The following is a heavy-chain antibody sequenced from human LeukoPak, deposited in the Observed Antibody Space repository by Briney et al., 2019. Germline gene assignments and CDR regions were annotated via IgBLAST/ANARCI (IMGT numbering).Heavy chain of an antibody. V-gene: IGHV3-30*02. CDR3: AKDLLKLRPGFYYYYYMDV. J-gene: IGHJ6*03. CDR2: IRYDGSNK. CDR1: GFTFSSYA. Sequence: GGSLRLSCAASGFTFSSYAMHWVRQAPGKGLEWVAFIRYDGSNKYYADSVKGRFTISRDNSKNTLYLQMNSLRAEDTAVYYCAKDLLKLRPGFYYYYYMDVWGKGTTVTVSS. D-gene: IGHD1-1*01.